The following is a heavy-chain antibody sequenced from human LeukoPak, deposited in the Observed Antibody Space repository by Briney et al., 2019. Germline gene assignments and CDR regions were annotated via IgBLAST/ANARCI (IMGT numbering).Heavy chain of an antibody. V-gene: IGHV3-43*02. CDR2: ISGDGGST. J-gene: IGHJ4*02. CDR3: AKDIRRSPNYYYDSSGPVDY. CDR1: GFTFDDYA. Sequence: GGSLRLSCAASGFTFDDYAMHWVRQAPGKGLEWVSLISGDGGSTYYADSVKGRFTISRDNSKNSLYLQMNSLRTEDTASYYCAKDIRRSPNYYYDSSGPVDYWGQGTLVTVSS. D-gene: IGHD3-22*01.